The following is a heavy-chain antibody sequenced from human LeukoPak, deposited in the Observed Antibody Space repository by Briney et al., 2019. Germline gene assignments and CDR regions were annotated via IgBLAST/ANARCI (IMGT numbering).Heavy chain of an antibody. J-gene: IGHJ4*02. D-gene: IGHD3-22*01. V-gene: IGHV3-23*01. Sequence: QPGGSLRLSCAASGFTFSSYAMSWVRQAPGKGLEWVSAISGSGGSTYYADSVKGRFTISRDNAKNSLYLQMNSLRAEDTAVYYCAREGVVVIGFDYWGQGTLVTVSS. CDR1: GFTFSSYA. CDR2: ISGSGGST. CDR3: AREGVVVIGFDY.